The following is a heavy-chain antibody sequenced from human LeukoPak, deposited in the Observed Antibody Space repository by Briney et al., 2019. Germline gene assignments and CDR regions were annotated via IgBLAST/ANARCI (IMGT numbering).Heavy chain of an antibody. CDR3: ARCFADTALDY. Sequence: SETLSLTCTVSGGSTSGYYWSWIRQSPGKGLEWIGYVYYSGSTNYNPSLKSRVTISVDTSKSQFSLRLSSVTAADTAVYYCARCFADTALDYWGQGTPVTVSS. CDR2: VYYSGST. V-gene: IGHV4-59*01. D-gene: IGHD5-18*01. CDR1: GGSTSGYY. J-gene: IGHJ4*02.